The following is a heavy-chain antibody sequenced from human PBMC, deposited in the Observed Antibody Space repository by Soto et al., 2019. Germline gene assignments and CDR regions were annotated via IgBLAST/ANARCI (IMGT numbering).Heavy chain of an antibody. CDR3: AKDRDWIAVAGTFDY. Sequence: QVQLVESGGGVVQPGRSLRLSCAASGFTFSSYGMHWVRQAPGKGLEWVAVISYDGSNKYYADSVKGRFTISRDNSMNTLYLQMNSLRAEDTAVYYCAKDRDWIAVAGTFDYWGQGTLVTVSS. V-gene: IGHV3-30*18. D-gene: IGHD6-19*01. CDR2: ISYDGSNK. J-gene: IGHJ4*02. CDR1: GFTFSSYG.